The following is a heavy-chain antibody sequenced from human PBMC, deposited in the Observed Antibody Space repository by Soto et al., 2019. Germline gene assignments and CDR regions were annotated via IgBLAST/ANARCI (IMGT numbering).Heavy chain of an antibody. CDR2: ISAYNGNT. J-gene: IGHJ6*02. D-gene: IGHD6-13*01. CDR1: GYTFTSYG. Sequence: ASVKVSCKASGYTFTSYGISWVRQAPGQGLEWMGWISAYNGNTNYAQKLQGRVTMTTDTSTSTAYMELRSLRSDDTAVYYCARGAGGSSWPFYGMDVWGQGATVTVSS. V-gene: IGHV1-18*04. CDR3: ARGAGGSSWPFYGMDV.